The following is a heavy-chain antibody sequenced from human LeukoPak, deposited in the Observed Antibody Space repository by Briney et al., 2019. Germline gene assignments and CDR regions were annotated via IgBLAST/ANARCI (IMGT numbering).Heavy chain of an antibody. CDR1: GFTFSTFV. V-gene: IGHV3-30*04. J-gene: IGHJ5*02. Sequence: TGGSLRLSCAASGFTFSTFVMHWVRQAPGKGLEWVALISYDGSNKYYADSVKGRFTISRDNSKNTLYLQMNSLRAEDTAVFYCARSPTIFGSFDPWGQGTLVTVSS. CDR2: ISYDGSNK. D-gene: IGHD3-3*01. CDR3: ARSPTIFGSFDP.